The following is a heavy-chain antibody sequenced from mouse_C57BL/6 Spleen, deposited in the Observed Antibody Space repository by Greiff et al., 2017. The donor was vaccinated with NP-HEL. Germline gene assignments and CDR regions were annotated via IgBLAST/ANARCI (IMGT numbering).Heavy chain of an antibody. V-gene: IGHV1-26*01. CDR1: GYTFTDYY. CDR2: INPNNGGT. J-gene: IGHJ2*01. Sequence: EVQLQQSGPELVKPGASVKISCKASGYTFTDYYMNWVKQSHGKSLEWIGDINPNNGGTSYNQKFKGKATLTVDKSSSTAYMELRSLTSEDSAVYYCARYRSPVYIDYWGQGTTLTVSS. D-gene: IGHD1-1*01. CDR3: ARYRSPVYIDY.